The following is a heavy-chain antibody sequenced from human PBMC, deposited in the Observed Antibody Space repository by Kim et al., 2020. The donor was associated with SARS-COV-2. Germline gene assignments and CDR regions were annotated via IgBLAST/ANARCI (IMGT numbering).Heavy chain of an antibody. Sequence: SETLSLTCAVYGGSFSGYYWSWIRQPPGKGLEWIGEINHSGSTNYNPSLKSRVTISVDTSKNQFSLKLSSVTAADTAVYYCARRITMIVVAPSAFDIWGQGTMVTVSS. D-gene: IGHD3-22*01. J-gene: IGHJ3*02. CDR1: GGSFSGYY. CDR3: ARRITMIVVAPSAFDI. V-gene: IGHV4-34*01. CDR2: INHSGST.